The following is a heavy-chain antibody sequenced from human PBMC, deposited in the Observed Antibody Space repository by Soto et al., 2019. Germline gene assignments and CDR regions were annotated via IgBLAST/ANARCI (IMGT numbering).Heavy chain of an antibody. D-gene: IGHD2-21*02. CDR1: GGSISSSSYY. CDR3: ARLRSNIYTVVTLNWFDP. Sequence: SETLSLTCTVSGGSISSSSYYWGWIRQPPGKGLEWIGSIYYSGSTYYNPSLKSRVTISVDTSKNQFSLKLSSVTAADTAVYYCARLRSNIYTVVTLNWFDPWGQGTLVTVSS. V-gene: IGHV4-39*01. CDR2: IYYSGST. J-gene: IGHJ5*02.